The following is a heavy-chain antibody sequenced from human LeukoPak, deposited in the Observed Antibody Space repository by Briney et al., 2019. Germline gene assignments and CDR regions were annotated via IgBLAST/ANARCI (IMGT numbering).Heavy chain of an antibody. CDR1: GFTFSSYS. J-gene: IGHJ4*02. CDR3: AIPYDILTGDFDY. Sequence: PGGSLRLSCAASGFTFSSYSMNWVRQAPGKGLEWVSFISSSSSYIYYADSVKGRFTISRDNAKNSLYLQMNSLRAEDTAVYYCAIPYDILTGDFDYWGQGTLVTVSS. D-gene: IGHD3-9*01. CDR2: ISSSSSYI. V-gene: IGHV3-21*01.